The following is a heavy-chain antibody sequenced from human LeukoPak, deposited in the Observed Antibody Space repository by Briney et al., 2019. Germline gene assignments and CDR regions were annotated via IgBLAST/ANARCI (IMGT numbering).Heavy chain of an antibody. D-gene: IGHD2-2*01. J-gene: IGHJ4*02. V-gene: IGHV4-59*08. CDR3: AGSGWVVPAAMFAFEY. Sequence: SETLSLTCTVSGGSISSYYWSWIRQPPGKGLEWIGYIYYSGSANYNPSLKSRVTISVDTSKNQFSLKLSSVTAADTAVYYCAGSGWVVPAAMFAFEYCGQGTLVTVSS. CDR1: GGSISSYY. CDR2: IYYSGSA.